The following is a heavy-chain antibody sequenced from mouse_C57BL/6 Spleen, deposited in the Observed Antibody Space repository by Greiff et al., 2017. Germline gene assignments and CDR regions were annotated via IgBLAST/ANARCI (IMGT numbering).Heavy chain of an antibody. D-gene: IGHD2-1*01. CDR3: TTGYGNSNGGCY. V-gene: IGHV14-4*01. Sequence: EVQLVESGAELVRPGASVKLSCTASGFNIKDDYMHWVKQRPEQGLEWIGWIDPENGDTEYASKFQGKATITADTSSNTAYLQLSSLTSEDTAVYYCTTGYGNSNGGCYWGQGTTLTVSS. CDR1: GFNIKDDY. CDR2: IDPENGDT. J-gene: IGHJ2*01.